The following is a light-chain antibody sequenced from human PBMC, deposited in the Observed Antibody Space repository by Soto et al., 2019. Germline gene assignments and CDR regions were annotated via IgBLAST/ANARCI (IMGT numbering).Light chain of an antibody. Sequence: IQMTQSPSSVSASIGDRVTLTCRASQDVRTWLAWYQQKPGRAPKLLIHAASRLQSGVPSQFSGSGSGTDFTLTISNLQPDDLGTYYCQQVNDIPLTFGPGTKVDIK. J-gene: IGKJ3*01. CDR2: AAS. CDR1: QDVRTW. CDR3: QQVNDIPLT. V-gene: IGKV1-12*01.